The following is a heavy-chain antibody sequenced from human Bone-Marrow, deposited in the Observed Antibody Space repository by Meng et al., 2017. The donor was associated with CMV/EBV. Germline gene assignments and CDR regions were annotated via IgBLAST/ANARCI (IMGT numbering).Heavy chain of an antibody. CDR3: ARVTGSGSNDY. D-gene: IGHD3-10*01. J-gene: IGHJ4*02. CDR2: ISYDGSNK. CDR1: GFTFSSYA. V-gene: IGHV3-30*04. Sequence: GGSLRLSCAASGFTFSSYAMHWVRQAPGKGLEWVAVISYDGSNKYYADSVKGRFTVSRENSKNTLYLQMNSLRAEDTAVYYCARVTGSGSNDYWGQGTLVTVSS.